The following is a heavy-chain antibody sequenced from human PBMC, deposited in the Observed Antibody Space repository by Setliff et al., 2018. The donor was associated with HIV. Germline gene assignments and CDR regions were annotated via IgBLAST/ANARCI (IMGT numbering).Heavy chain of an antibody. Sequence: GASVKVSCKASGYNFITFGINWVRQAPGQGLEWMGRISTYSGKTDYAEKFQGRLTMTMDTSTRTVFMELRSLTLDDTSVYYCARKYGSGWSDIYYYYMDVWGKGTTVTVSS. J-gene: IGHJ6*03. CDR2: ISTYSGKT. CDR3: ARKYGSGWSDIYYYYMDV. D-gene: IGHD6-19*01. V-gene: IGHV1-18*01. CDR1: GYNFITFG.